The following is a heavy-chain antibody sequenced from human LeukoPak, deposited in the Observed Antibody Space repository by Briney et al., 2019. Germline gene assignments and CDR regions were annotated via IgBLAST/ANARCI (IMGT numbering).Heavy chain of an antibody. J-gene: IGHJ6*02. D-gene: IGHD6-19*01. V-gene: IGHV1-2*02. CDR2: INPKSGGT. CDR3: ARAIAVNYGMDV. CDR1: GYTFTDYY. Sequence: ASVKVSCKASGYTFTDYYMYWVRQAPGQGLKWMGWINPKSGGTNNAQKFQGRVTMTRDTSISTAYMELSRLRSDDTAVYYCARAIAVNYGMDVWGQGTTVIVSS.